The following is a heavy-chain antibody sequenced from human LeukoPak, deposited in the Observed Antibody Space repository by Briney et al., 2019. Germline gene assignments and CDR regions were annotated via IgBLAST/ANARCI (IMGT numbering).Heavy chain of an antibody. D-gene: IGHD3-22*01. CDR1: GGSFSGYY. CDR3: ARQASSGYQGWLDP. V-gene: IGHV4-34*01. J-gene: IGHJ5*02. CDR2: INHSGST. Sequence: PSETLSLTCAVYGGSFSGYYWSWIRQPPGKGLEWIGEINHSGSTNYNPSLKSRVTISVDTSKNQFSLKLSSVTAADTAVYYCARQASSGYQGWLDPWGQGTLVTVSP.